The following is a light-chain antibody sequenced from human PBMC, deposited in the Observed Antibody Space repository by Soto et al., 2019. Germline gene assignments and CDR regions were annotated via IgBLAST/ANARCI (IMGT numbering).Light chain of an antibody. V-gene: IGKV1-39*01. CDR3: QQTSTTLWT. CDR2: DAS. Sequence: DIQMTQSPSSLSASVGDRVTITCRASQNIRTYINWYQQKSGRAPNLLIFDASRLQSGVPSMFSGTGSGTDFTLTITSLQPEDFATYYCQQTSTTLWTFGQGTKV. J-gene: IGKJ1*01. CDR1: QNIRTY.